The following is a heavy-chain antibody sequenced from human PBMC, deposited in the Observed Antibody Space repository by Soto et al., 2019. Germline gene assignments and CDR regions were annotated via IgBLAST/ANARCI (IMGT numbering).Heavy chain of an antibody. J-gene: IGHJ4*02. V-gene: IGHV3-11*01. CDR3: ARDRSTNIGWFGELLPVPSDY. Sequence: PGGSLRLSCAASGFTFRDYYMSWIRQAPGKGLEWVSYISSSVSTIYYADSVKGRFTISRDNAKNSLYLQMNSLRAEDTAVYYCARDRSTNIGWFGELLPVPSDYWGQGTLVTVSS. D-gene: IGHD3-10*01. CDR2: ISSSVSTI. CDR1: GFTFRDYY.